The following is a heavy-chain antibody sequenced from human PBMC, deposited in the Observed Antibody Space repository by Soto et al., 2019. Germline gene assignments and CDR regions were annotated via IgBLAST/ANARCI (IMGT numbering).Heavy chain of an antibody. CDR1: GYTFTGYY. J-gene: IGHJ5*02. CDR2: LNPNSGGT. CDR3: ARGANNNWFDP. Sequence: ASVKVSCKASGYTFTGYYIHWMRQAPGQGLEWMGWLNPNSGGTNYAQKFQDWVTMTRDTSISTAYMELRSLRFDDTAMYYCARGANNNWFDPWGQGTLVTLSS. V-gene: IGHV1-2*04.